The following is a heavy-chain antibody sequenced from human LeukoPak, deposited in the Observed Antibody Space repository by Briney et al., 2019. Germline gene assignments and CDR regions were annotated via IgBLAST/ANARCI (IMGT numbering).Heavy chain of an antibody. V-gene: IGHV3-48*03. J-gene: IGHJ4*02. CDR3: AREGVPLDY. D-gene: IGHD6-6*01. Sequence: GGSLRLSCAASGFSFNNYEMNWVSQAPGKGLEWVSYISSSGSTISYADSVKGRFTISRDNAKNSLYLQMNSLRAEDTAVYYCAREGVPLDYWGLGTLVTVSS. CDR1: GFSFNNYE. CDR2: ISSSGSTI.